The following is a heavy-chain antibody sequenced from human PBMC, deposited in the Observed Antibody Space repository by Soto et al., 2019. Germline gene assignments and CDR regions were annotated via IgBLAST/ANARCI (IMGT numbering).Heavy chain of an antibody. CDR1: GYTFTSYD. CDR3: ARVGYCSGGSCYSFYYCYGMDV. Sequence: GASVKVSCKASGYTFTSYDINWVRQATGQGLEWMGWMNPNSGNTGYTQKFQGRVTMTRNTSISTAYMELSSLRSEDTAVYYCARVGYCSGGSCYSFYYCYGMDVWGQGTTVTVSS. CDR2: MNPNSGNT. D-gene: IGHD2-15*01. J-gene: IGHJ6*02. V-gene: IGHV1-8*01.